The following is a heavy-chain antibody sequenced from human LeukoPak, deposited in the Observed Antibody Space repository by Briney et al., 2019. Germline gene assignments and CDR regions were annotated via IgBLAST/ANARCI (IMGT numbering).Heavy chain of an antibody. J-gene: IGHJ6*03. CDR2: ITGHGDTT. CDR3: ANGHGSLVAGGMDV. CDR1: GFSFSNYG. D-gene: IGHD3-10*01. Sequence: GGSLRLSCAASGFSFSNYGMNWVRQAPGKGLEWVSGITGHGDTTYYADSVKGRFTISRDNSRNTVYLQMNSLRAEDTAVYYCANGHGSLVAGGMDVWGKGTTVTVSS. V-gene: IGHV3-23*01.